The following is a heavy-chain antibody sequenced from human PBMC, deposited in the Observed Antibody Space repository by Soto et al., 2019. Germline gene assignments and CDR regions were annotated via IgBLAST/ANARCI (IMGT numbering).Heavy chain of an antibody. V-gene: IGHV1-8*02. D-gene: IGHD6-19*01. CDR1: GGTFSSYA. CDR2: MNPNSGNT. J-gene: IGHJ4*02. Sequence: ASVKVSCKASGGTFSSYAISWVRQAPGQGLEWMGWMNPNSGNTGYAQKFQGRVTMTRNTSISTAYMELSSLRAEDTAVYYCARGLRRVAVAGYWGQGTLVTVSS. CDR3: ARGLRRVAVAGY.